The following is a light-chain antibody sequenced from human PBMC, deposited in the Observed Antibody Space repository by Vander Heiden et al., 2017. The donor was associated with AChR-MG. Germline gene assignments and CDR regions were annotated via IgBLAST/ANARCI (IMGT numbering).Light chain of an antibody. CDR3: ATWDSSLTAVV. V-gene: IGLV1-51*01. Sequence: QPALPPPPSVSPAAAHSVPIACAGSNSNIGINYVSWYQQVPGTAPKLLIYDNNKRPSGIPDRFSGSKSGTSATLVITGLQTEDEADYYCATWDSSLTAVVFGTGTKVSVL. CDR1: NSNIGINY. J-gene: IGLJ1*01. CDR2: DNN.